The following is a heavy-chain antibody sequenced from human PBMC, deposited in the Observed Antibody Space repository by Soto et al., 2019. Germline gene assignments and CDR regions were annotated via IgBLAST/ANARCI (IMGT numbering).Heavy chain of an antibody. CDR2: ISKGGDRV. CDR3: TKDLAAEAIGDRFDS. D-gene: IGHD6-25*01. CDR1: GFIFSNYA. Sequence: EVLLWESGGGLAQPGEAVRLSCAASGFIFSNYAMNWVRHAPGEGLEWVAVISKGGDRVDYADSVKGRFAISRGNSENTVYLQMSSLRVEDTAVYYCTKDLAAEAIGDRFDSWGQGTLITVSS. J-gene: IGHJ5*01. V-gene: IGHV3-23*01.